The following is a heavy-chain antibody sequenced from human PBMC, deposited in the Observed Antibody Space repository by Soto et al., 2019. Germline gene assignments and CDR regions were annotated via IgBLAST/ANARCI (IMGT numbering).Heavy chain of an antibody. J-gene: IGHJ4*02. CDR1: VGSISGFY. D-gene: IGHD3-10*01. Sequence: PSETLSLTCTVSVGSISGFYWNWFRQPAGKGLEWIGRIHTGGTTNYNPSLRSRVTMSVDTSKNQFSLKLTSVTAADTAVYYCARIFGGPIRWGQGPLVNVSA. V-gene: IGHV4-4*07. CDR3: ARIFGGPIR. CDR2: IHTGGTT.